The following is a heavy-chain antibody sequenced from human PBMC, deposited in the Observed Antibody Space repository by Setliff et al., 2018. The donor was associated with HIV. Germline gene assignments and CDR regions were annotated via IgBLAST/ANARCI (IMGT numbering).Heavy chain of an antibody. D-gene: IGHD2-15*01. CDR3: ARDFKSGYVDY. CDR1: GFIFSDYG. CDR2: IYNDGVNR. Sequence: PGGSLRLSCAAAGFIFSDYGIHWVRQAPGKGLEWVAVIYNDGVNRYFGDFVEGRFTISRDNSRNTVNLQMNSLRGDDTAVYYCARDFKSGYVDYLGQGIPVTVS. V-gene: IGHV3-33*01. J-gene: IGHJ4*02.